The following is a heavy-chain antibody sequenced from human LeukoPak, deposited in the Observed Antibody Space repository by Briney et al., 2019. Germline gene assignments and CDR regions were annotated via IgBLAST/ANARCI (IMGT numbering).Heavy chain of an antibody. CDR3: VRDLTARNYFDS. V-gene: IGHV3-21*01. CDR1: GFTFSSYA. CDR2: IGGGHDVE. D-gene: IGHD2-21*02. Sequence: PGGSLRLSCAASGFTFSSYAMNWVRQAPGKGLEWVSSIGGGHDVEHYADSAKGRFTISRDDAKKLVFLQMNTLRVEDTAIYYCVRDLTARNYFDSWGQGTLVTVSS. J-gene: IGHJ4*02.